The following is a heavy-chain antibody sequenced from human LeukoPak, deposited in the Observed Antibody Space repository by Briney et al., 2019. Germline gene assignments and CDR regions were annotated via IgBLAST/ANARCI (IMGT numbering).Heavy chain of an antibody. CDR3: AKDLSYYYASGSCSPFDY. D-gene: IGHD3-10*01. Sequence: PGGSLRLSCAASGFTFSSYGMHWVRQAPGKGLEWVAVISYDGSNKYYADSVKGRFTISRDNSKNTLYLQMNSLRAEDTAVYYCAKDLSYYYASGSCSPFDYWGQGTLVTISS. CDR2: ISYDGSNK. V-gene: IGHV3-30*18. J-gene: IGHJ4*02. CDR1: GFTFSSYG.